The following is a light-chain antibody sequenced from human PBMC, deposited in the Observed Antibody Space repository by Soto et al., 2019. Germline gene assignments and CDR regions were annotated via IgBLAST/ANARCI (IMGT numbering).Light chain of an antibody. CDR3: QNYNSALSLT. J-gene: IGKJ4*01. V-gene: IGKV1-27*01. Sequence: DIQMTQSPSSLSASVGDRVTITCRASQGISNYLAWYQQKPGKVPKLLIYAASTLQSGVPSRFSGSGSATDFTLTIYSLQPEDVAIYYCQNYNSALSLTFGGGTKVEIK. CDR1: QGISNY. CDR2: AAS.